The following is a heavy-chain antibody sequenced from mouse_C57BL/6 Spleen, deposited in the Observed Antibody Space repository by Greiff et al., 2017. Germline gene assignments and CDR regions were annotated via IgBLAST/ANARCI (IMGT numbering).Heavy chain of an antibody. CDR1: GYTFTRYG. CDR2: IYPRSGNT. J-gene: IGHJ1*03. Sequence: QVQLQQSGAELARPGASVKLSCKASGYTFTRYGISWVKQRTGQGLEWIGEIYPRSGNTYYNEKFKGKATLTADKSSSTAYMELRSLTSEDSAVYFCARLGTTVRGYFDVWGTGTTVTVSS. V-gene: IGHV1-81*01. CDR3: ARLGTTVRGYFDV. D-gene: IGHD1-1*01.